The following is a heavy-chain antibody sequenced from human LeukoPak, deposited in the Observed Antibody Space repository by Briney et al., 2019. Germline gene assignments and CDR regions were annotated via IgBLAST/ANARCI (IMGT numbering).Heavy chain of an antibody. CDR1: GYSFSNSW. CDR3: ARHIHCTGGTCYSVGWFDP. D-gene: IGHD2-15*01. Sequence: GESLQTSCKGSGYSFSNSWIGWVRQMPGKGLEWVGIIYPGDSDTRYSPSFQGQVTISADKSISTAYLQWSSPRASDTAMYYCARHIHCTGGTCYSVGWFDPWGQGTLVIVSS. J-gene: IGHJ5*02. V-gene: IGHV5-51*01. CDR2: IYPGDSDT.